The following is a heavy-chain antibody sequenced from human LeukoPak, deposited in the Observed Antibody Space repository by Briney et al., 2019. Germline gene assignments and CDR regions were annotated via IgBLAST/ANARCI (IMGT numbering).Heavy chain of an antibody. CDR3: ARDRCEGYCTSFDS. Sequence: PSETLSLTCTVSGGSISNYYWSWIRQPAGKGLEWIGRIHSNGSTNYNPSLKSRVTISVDKSKNQFSLRLSSVIAADTAVYFCARDRCEGYCTSFDSWGQGTLVTVSS. CDR1: GGSISNYY. D-gene: IGHD2-8*01. J-gene: IGHJ5*01. V-gene: IGHV4-4*07. CDR2: IHSNGST.